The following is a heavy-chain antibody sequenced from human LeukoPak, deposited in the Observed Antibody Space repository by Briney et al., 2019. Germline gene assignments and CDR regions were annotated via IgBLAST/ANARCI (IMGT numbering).Heavy chain of an antibody. CDR3: ARIYSPYYFDY. Sequence: SETLSLTCTVSGGSISSGGYYWSWIRQHPGRGLEWIGYIYYSGSTYYNPSLKSRVTISVDTSKNQFSLKLSSVTAADTAVYYCARIYSPYYFDYWGQGTLVTVSS. CDR1: GGSISSGGYY. CDR2: IYYSGST. J-gene: IGHJ4*02. D-gene: IGHD5-18*01. V-gene: IGHV4-31*03.